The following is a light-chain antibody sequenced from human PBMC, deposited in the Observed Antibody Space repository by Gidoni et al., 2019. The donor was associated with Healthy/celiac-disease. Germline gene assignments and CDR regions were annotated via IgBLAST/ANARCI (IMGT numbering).Light chain of an antibody. Sequence: DIQMTQSPSSLSASVADRVTITCRASQSISSYLNWYQQKPGKAPKLLIYAASSLQSGVPSRFSGSGSGTDFTLTISSLQPEDFATYYCQQSYSTPQVTFXGXTKVEIK. CDR2: AAS. J-gene: IGKJ4*01. CDR1: QSISSY. V-gene: IGKV1-39*01. CDR3: QQSYSTPQVT.